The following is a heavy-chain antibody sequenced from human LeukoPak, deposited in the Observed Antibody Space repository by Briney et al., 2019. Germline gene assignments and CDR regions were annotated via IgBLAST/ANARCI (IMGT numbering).Heavy chain of an antibody. D-gene: IGHD3-10*01. CDR3: VRWGSGAATFDY. J-gene: IGHJ4*02. Sequence: SQTLSLTCAISGDSVSSDSAAWNWIRQSPSRGLEWLGRTYYRSKWYNEYAVSVKSRITINPDTSKNQFSLQLNSVTPEDTAVYFWVRWGSGAATFDYWGQGTLVTVSS. CDR1: GDSVSSDSAA. CDR2: TYYRSKWYN. V-gene: IGHV6-1*01.